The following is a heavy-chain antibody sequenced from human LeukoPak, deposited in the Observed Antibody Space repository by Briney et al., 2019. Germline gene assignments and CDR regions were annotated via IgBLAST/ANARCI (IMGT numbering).Heavy chain of an antibody. D-gene: IGHD6-19*01. CDR1: GFTFSSYS. J-gene: IGHJ3*02. CDR2: ISSSSSTI. CDR3: ARDREQWLVLPDAFDI. Sequence: GGSLRLSCAASGFTFSSYSMNWVRQAPGKGLEWVSYISSSSSTIYYADSVKGRFTISRDNAKNSLYLQMNSLRDEDTAVYYCARDREQWLVLPDAFDIWGQGTMVTVSS. V-gene: IGHV3-48*02.